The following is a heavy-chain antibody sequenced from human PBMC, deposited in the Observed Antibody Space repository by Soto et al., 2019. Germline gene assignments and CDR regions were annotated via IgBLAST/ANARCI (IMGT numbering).Heavy chain of an antibody. Sequence: PSETLALTCTVSGGSISSYYWSWIRQPPGKGLEWIGYVYYSGSTRDNPSLKSRVTISVDTSKNQFSLKLSSVTAADTAVYYCARAHWDYYYDSSGYPDYWGQGTLVTVSS. CDR1: GGSISSYY. J-gene: IGHJ4*02. CDR2: VYYSGST. D-gene: IGHD3-22*01. V-gene: IGHV4-59*01. CDR3: ARAHWDYYYDSSGYPDY.